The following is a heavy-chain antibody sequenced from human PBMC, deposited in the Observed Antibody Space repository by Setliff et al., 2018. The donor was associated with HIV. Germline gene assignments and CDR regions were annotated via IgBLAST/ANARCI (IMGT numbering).Heavy chain of an antibody. V-gene: IGHV4-59*01. CDR2: VYYTGTT. CDR3: ARADYESGSYFFDS. Sequence: SETLSLTCTVSGDSISDYYWSWIRQSPGKGLEWIGYVYYTGTTSLNPSVKTRVSMSVDTSKKHFSMRLTSVTSADTAIYYCARADYESGSYFFDSWGQGPLVTVSS. D-gene: IGHD3-22*01. J-gene: IGHJ4*02. CDR1: GDSISDYY.